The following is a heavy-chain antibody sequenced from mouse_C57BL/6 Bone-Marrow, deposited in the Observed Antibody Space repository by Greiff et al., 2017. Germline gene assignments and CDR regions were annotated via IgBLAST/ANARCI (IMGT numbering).Heavy chain of an antibody. J-gene: IGHJ1*03. CDR3: AKKVTDWDWYFDV. V-gene: IGHV2-5*01. CDR2: IWRGGST. Sequence: VQLQQSGPGLVQPSQSLSITCPVSGFSLTSYGVHWVRPSPGKGLEWLGVIWRGGSTDYNAAFMSRLSITKDNSKSQVFFKMNSLQADDTAIYYCAKKVTDWDWYFDVWGTGTTVTVSS. CDR1: GFSLTSYG. D-gene: IGHD2-5*01.